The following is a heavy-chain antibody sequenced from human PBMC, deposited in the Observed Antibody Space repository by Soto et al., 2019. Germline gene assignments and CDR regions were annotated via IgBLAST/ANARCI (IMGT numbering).Heavy chain of an antibody. Sequence: PGGSLRLSCAASGFTFDNYAMHWVRQAPGRGLEWVSGINWSGEMIAYADSVKGRFTISRDNAKNSLDLQMNSLRVEDTAFYYCVRDHCSGGSCDYDYWGHGTLVTVSS. CDR2: INWSGEMI. J-gene: IGHJ4*01. CDR3: VRDHCSGGSCDYDY. V-gene: IGHV3-9*01. D-gene: IGHD2-15*01. CDR1: GFTFDNYA.